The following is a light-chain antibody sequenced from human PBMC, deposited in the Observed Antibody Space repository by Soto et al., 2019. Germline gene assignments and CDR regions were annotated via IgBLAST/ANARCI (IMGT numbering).Light chain of an antibody. Sequence: EVVLTQSPGTLSLSPGERATLSCRASQTVSSSHLAWYQQKPGQAPRLLINGASDRGTDVPERFSGSGSGTDFTLTISRLEPEDFAVYYCQHFGSSPPKYTFGQGTKLEIK. CDR3: QHFGSSPPKYT. CDR1: QTVSSSH. CDR2: GAS. V-gene: IGKV3-20*01. J-gene: IGKJ2*01.